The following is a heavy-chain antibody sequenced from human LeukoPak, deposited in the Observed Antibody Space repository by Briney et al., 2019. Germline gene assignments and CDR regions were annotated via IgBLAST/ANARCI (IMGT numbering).Heavy chain of an antibody. J-gene: IGHJ4*02. D-gene: IGHD2-15*01. CDR1: GYTFSNYA. Sequence: GGSLRLSCAVSGYTFSNYAMGWVRQAPGKGLEWVSAISGSGASTYYADSVKGRFTISRDNSKSTLYLQMNSLRSEDTAVYYCARSLGKWSLDYWGQGTLVTVSS. CDR2: ISGSGAST. V-gene: IGHV3-23*01. CDR3: ARSLGKWSLDY.